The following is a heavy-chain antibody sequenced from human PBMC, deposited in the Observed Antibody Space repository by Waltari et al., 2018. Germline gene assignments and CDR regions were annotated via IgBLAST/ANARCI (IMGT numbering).Heavy chain of an antibody. CDR2: IIHILGTA. CDR3: ARDGYSRHYFDY. V-gene: IGHV1-69*05. D-gene: IGHD2-15*01. J-gene: IGHJ4*02. Sequence: QVQLVQSGAEVKKPGSSVKVSCKASGGTFSSYAISWVRQAPGQGLEWMGGIIHILGTANYAQKFQGRVTITTDESTSTAYMELSSLRSEDTAVYYCARDGYSRHYFDYWGQGTLVTVSS. CDR1: GGTFSSYA.